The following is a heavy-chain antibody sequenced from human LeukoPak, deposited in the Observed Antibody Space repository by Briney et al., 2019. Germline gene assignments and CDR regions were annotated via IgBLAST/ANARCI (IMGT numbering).Heavy chain of an antibody. Sequence: PGGSLRLSCAASGFTFSSYSMNWVRQAPGKGLEWEAVISYDGSNKYYADSVKGRFTISRDNSKNTLYLQMNSLRAEDTAVYYCARASYNWNDAQLKGDPNDAFDIWGQGTMVTVSS. CDR2: ISYDGSNK. D-gene: IGHD1-1*01. J-gene: IGHJ3*02. CDR1: GFTFSSYS. V-gene: IGHV3-30*03. CDR3: ARASYNWNDAQLKGDPNDAFDI.